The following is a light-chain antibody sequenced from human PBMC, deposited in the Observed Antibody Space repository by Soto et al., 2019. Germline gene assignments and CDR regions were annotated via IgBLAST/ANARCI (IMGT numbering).Light chain of an antibody. CDR2: RDN. CDR1: ISNIATNY. CDR3: AAWDDTVRSYV. V-gene: IGLV1-47*01. Sequence: QSVLTQPPSVSGTPGQRVTISCSGGISNIATNYVHWFQQLPGTAPKVLSNRDNQRPSGVPDRLSGSKSGTSASLAISGLRSEDEAEYYCAAWDDTVRSYVFGTGTKLTVL. J-gene: IGLJ1*01.